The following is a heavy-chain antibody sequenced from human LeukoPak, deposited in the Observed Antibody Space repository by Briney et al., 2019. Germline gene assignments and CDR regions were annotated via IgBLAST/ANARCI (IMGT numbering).Heavy chain of an antibody. D-gene: IGHD3-22*01. V-gene: IGHV3-64*01. CDR2: ISTDGGST. CDR3: ARALGWASSGPIDY. Sequence: GGSLRLSCKASGFTFNNYTLHWVRQAPGKGLEYVSAISTDGGSTYYGNSVGGRFTISRDNSKNTLYLQMGSLRVEDMAVYYCARALGWASSGPIDYWGQGTLVSVSS. J-gene: IGHJ4*02. CDR1: GFTFNNYT.